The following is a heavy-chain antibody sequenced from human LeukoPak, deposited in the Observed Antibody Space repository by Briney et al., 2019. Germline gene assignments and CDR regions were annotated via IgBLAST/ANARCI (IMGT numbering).Heavy chain of an antibody. D-gene: IGHD1/OR15-1a*01. J-gene: IGHJ5*02. V-gene: IGHV4-38-2*01. CDR3: ARRQCPNRPNWFDP. CDR2: IYHSGST. Sequence: SETLSLTCAVSGYSISSGYYWGWIRPPPGKGLEWIGSIYHSGSTYYNPSLKSRVTISVDTSKNQFSLKLSSVTAADTAVYYCARRQCPNRPNWFDPWGQGTLVTVSS. CDR1: GYSISSGYY.